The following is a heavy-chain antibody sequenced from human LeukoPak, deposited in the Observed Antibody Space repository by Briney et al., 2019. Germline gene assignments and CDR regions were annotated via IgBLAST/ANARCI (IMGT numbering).Heavy chain of an antibody. CDR2: IYHSGST. J-gene: IGHJ5*02. D-gene: IGHD3-10*01. V-gene: IGHV4-4*02. Sequence: TTSETLSLTCAVCGGSISSSNWWSWVRQPPGKGLEWIGEIYHSGSTNYNPSLKSRVTISVDKSKNQFSLKLSSVTAADTAVYYCARDTDHYYGSGSYLRFDPWGQGTLVTVSS. CDR3: ARDTDHYYGSGSYLRFDP. CDR1: GGSISSSNW.